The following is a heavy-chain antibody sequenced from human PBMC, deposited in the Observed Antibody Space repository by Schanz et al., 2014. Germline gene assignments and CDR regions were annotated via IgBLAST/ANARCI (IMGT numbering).Heavy chain of an antibody. Sequence: DVQLVESGGGLVKPGGSLRLSCAASGFTFSNYAMTWVRQAPGKGLEWVSGISGSGGSTYYADSVKGRFTISRDNSKNTLSVQMNSLRAEDTAVYYCAKGVGEYYHYYGMDVWGQGTTVTVSS. CDR3: AKGVGEYYHYYGMDV. CDR2: ISGSGGST. V-gene: IGHV3-23*04. CDR1: GFTFSNYA. D-gene: IGHD1-26*01. J-gene: IGHJ6*02.